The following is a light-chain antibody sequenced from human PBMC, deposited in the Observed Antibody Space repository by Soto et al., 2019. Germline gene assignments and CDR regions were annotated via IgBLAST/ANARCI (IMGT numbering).Light chain of an antibody. V-gene: IGKV3-11*01. J-gene: IGKJ1*01. CDR2: DAS. Sequence: EIVLTQSPGILSLSPGERATLSCRASQSVSNDFLAWYQQKPGQAPRLLIYDASNRATGIPARFSGSGSGTDFTLTISSLEPEDFAVYYCQQRSNWPRTFGQGTKVDIK. CDR1: QSVSNDF. CDR3: QQRSNWPRT.